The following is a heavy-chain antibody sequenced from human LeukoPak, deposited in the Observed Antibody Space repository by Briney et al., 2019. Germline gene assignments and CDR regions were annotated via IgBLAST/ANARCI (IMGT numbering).Heavy chain of an antibody. D-gene: IGHD3-22*01. CDR1: GYTFTGYY. Sequence: ASVKVSCKASGYTFTGYYMHWVRQAPGQGLEWMGWINPNSGGTNYAQKFQGRVTMTRDTSISTAYMELSRLRSDDTAVYYCARVMEASSVYYNYFDCWGHGTLVTVSS. CDR2: INPNSGGT. CDR3: ARVMEASSVYYNYFDC. J-gene: IGHJ4*01. V-gene: IGHV1-2*02.